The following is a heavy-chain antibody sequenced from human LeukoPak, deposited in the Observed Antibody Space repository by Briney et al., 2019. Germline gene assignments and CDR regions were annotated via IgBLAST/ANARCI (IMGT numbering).Heavy chain of an antibody. CDR2: IRQDGSER. V-gene: IGHV3-7*01. CDR1: GFTFSGHW. D-gene: IGHD6-6*01. J-gene: IGHJ3*02. CDR3: AKGSSRPPNAFDI. Sequence: GGSLRLSCAASGFTFSGHWMSWVRQAPGKGLEWVASIRQDGSERHYVDSVEGRFTISRDNAKDSLHLQMNSLRAEDTAVYYCAKGSSRPPNAFDIWGQGTLVTVSS.